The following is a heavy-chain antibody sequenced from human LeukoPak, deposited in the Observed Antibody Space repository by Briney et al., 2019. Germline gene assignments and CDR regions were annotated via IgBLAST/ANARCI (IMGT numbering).Heavy chain of an antibody. CDR3: ARVAPANIVLRYFDWSHNWFDP. Sequence: SETLSLTCTVSGGSISSSSYYWGWIRQPPGKGLEWIGSIYYSGSTYYNPSLKSRVTISVDTSKNQFSLKLSSVTAADTAVYYCARVAPANIVLRYFDWSHNWFDPWGQGTLVTVSS. CDR2: IYYSGST. V-gene: IGHV4-39*07. CDR1: GGSISSSSYY. D-gene: IGHD3-9*01. J-gene: IGHJ5*02.